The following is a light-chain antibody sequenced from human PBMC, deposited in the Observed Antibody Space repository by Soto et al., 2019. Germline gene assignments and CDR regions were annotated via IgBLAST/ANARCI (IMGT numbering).Light chain of an antibody. CDR2: LNSDGSH. CDR1: SGHISYA. CDR3: QTWGTGIHVV. V-gene: IGLV4-69*01. Sequence: QSVLTQSPSASASLGASVKLTCTLSSGHISYAIAWHQQQPEKGPRYLMKLNSDGSHSKGDGIPDRFSGSSSGAERYLTISIHQSEDEADYYCQTWGTGIHVVFGGGTKLTVL. J-gene: IGLJ2*01.